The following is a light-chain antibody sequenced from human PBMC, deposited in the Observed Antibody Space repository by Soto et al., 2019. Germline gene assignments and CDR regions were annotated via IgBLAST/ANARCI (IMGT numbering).Light chain of an antibody. CDR1: HSVNSH. V-gene: IGKV3-15*01. CDR2: GAS. J-gene: IGKJ5*01. Sequence: MMMTQSPATLSVSPGERVTLSCRTSHSVNSHVAWYQQKPGQAPRLLLYGASTRATGIPVRFSGSGFGTEFTLTISSLQSEDFAVYYCQQYKNSPLFGQGTRLEIK. CDR3: QQYKNSPL.